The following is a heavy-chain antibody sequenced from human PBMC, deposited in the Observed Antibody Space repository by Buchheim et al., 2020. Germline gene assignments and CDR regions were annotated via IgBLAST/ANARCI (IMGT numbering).Heavy chain of an antibody. Sequence: QVQLAESGGGVVQPGRSLRLSCAASGFTFSSYAMHWVRQAPGKGLEWVAVISYDGSNKYYADSVKGRFTISRDNSKNTLYLQMNSLRAEDTAVYYCARDYSNYYYYYYGMDVWGQGTT. CDR3: ARDYSNYYYYYYGMDV. CDR1: GFTFSSYA. D-gene: IGHD4-11*01. V-gene: IGHV3-30*04. CDR2: ISYDGSNK. J-gene: IGHJ6*02.